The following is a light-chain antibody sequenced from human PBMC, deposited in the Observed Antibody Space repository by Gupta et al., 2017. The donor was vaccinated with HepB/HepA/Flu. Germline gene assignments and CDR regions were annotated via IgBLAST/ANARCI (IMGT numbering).Light chain of an antibody. CDR1: QSIGNY. CDR3: QQSYGTLWT. Sequence: DIQMAQSPSSLSASVGDRITIACRASQSIGNYLNWYQQKPGKAPKLLISVASSLQSGVPSRFSGSGSGTDFTLTISSLQPEDCATYYCQQSYGTLWTFGQGTKVEIK. V-gene: IGKV1-39*01. J-gene: IGKJ1*01. CDR2: VAS.